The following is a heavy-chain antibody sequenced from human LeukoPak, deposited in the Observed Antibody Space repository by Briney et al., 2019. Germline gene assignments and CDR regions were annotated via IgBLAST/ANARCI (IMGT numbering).Heavy chain of an antibody. CDR2: IYSGGST. V-gene: IGHV3-53*01. J-gene: IGHJ6*02. Sequence: GGSLRLSCAASGFTVSSNYMSWVRQAPGKGLEWVSVIYSGGSTYYADSVKGRFTISRDNSKNTLYLQMNSLRAEDTAVYYCAIPKIVAGGDYYYYGMDAWGQGTTVTVSS. D-gene: IGHD2-8*02. CDR3: AIPKIVAGGDYYYYGMDA. CDR1: GFTVSSNY.